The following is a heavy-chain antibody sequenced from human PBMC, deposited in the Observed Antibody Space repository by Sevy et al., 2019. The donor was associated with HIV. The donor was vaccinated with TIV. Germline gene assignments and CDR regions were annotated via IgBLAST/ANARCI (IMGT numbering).Heavy chain of an antibody. CDR2: ISSSSSYI. CDR1: GFTFSSYS. CDR3: ARGSPAAGIVDY. D-gene: IGHD6-13*01. V-gene: IGHV3-21*01. Sequence: GGSLRLSCAASGFTFSSYSMNWVRQAPGKGLEWVSSISSSSSYIYYADSVKGRFTISRDNAKNSLYLQMNSLRAEDTAVYYCARGSPAAGIVDYWGLGTLVTVSS. J-gene: IGHJ4*02.